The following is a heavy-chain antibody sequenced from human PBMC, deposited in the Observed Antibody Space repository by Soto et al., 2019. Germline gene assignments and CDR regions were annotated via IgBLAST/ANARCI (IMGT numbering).Heavy chain of an antibody. Sequence: EVQLLESGGGLVQPGGSLRLSCAASGFTFSSYAMSWVRQAPGKGLEWVSANSGSGGSTYYADSVKGRFTISRDNSKNTLYLHMNSLRAEDTAVYYCAKRVAVAGNFDYWGQGTLVTVSA. CDR2: NSGSGGST. D-gene: IGHD6-19*01. J-gene: IGHJ4*02. CDR3: AKRVAVAGNFDY. V-gene: IGHV3-23*01. CDR1: GFTFSSYA.